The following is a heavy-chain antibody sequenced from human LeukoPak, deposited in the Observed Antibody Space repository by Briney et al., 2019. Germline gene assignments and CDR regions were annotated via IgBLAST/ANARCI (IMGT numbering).Heavy chain of an antibody. CDR1: GGTFSSYA. V-gene: IGHV1-69*05. D-gene: IGHD7-27*01. CDR2: IIPIFGTA. J-gene: IGHJ4*02. Sequence: ASVKVSCKASGGTFSSYAISWVRQAPGQGLEWMGGIIPIFGTANYAQKFQGRVTITTDESTSTAYMGLSSLRSEDTAVYYCAWSLTGDPGVDYWGQGTLVTVSS. CDR3: AWSLTGDPGVDY.